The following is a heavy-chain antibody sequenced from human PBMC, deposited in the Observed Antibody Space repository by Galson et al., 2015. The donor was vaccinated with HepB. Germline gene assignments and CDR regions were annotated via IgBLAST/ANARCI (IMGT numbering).Heavy chain of an antibody. CDR3: ARVYGYCANGVCYTEFFEY. CDR2: IKQDGSDK. J-gene: IGHJ4*02. CDR1: GFTFSSYR. Sequence: SLRLSCAASGFTFSSYRMTWVRQAPGKGLEWVAHIKQDGSDKYYVDSVKGRFTISRDNAENSLYLQMNSLRAEDTAMYYCARVYGYCANGVCYTEFFEYWGQGTLVTVSS. D-gene: IGHD2-8*01. V-gene: IGHV3-7*01.